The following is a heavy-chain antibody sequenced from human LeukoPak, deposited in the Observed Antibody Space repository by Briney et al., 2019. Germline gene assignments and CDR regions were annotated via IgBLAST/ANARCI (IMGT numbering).Heavy chain of an antibody. CDR1: GGSFSGYY. Sequence: SETLSLTCAVYGGSFSGYYWSWIRQPPGKGLEWIGEINHSGSTNYNPSLKSRVTISVDTSKNQFSLKLSSVTAADTAVYYCARVTYSSSWGYYYYYYMDVWGKGTTVTVSS. CDR3: ARVTYSSSWGYYYYYYMDV. J-gene: IGHJ6*03. V-gene: IGHV4-34*01. D-gene: IGHD6-13*01. CDR2: INHSGST.